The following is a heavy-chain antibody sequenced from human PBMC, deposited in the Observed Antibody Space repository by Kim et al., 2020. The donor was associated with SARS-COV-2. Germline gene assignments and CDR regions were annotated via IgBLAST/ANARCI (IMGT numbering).Heavy chain of an antibody. V-gene: IGHV4-39*01. D-gene: IGHD5-18*01. J-gene: IGHJ4*02. CDR3: ASHRGYSYGYLGY. Sequence: YNPSLKSRVTISVDTSKNQFSLKLSSVTAADTAVYYCASHRGYSYGYLGYWGQGTLVTVSS.